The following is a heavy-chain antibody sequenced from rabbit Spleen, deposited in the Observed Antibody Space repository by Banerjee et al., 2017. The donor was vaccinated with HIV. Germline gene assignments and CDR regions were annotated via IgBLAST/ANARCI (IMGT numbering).Heavy chain of an antibody. Sequence: QQLVESGGGLVKPGASLTLTCNASGFDFSSSDYICWVRQAPGKGLEWISCIVGSSSGFTYSATWAKGRFTCSKTSSTTVTLQMTSLTVADTATYFCARDTASSFSSYGMDLWGPGTLVTVS. D-gene: IGHD6-1*01. V-gene: IGHV1S40*01. CDR1: GFDFSSSDY. CDR2: IVGSSSGFT. CDR3: ARDTASSFSSYGMDL. J-gene: IGHJ6*01.